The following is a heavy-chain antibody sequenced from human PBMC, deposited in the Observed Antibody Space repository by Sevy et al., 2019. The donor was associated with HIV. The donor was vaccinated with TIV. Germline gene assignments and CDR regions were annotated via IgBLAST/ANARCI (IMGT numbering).Heavy chain of an antibody. J-gene: IGHJ4*02. CDR1: GFTFSSYS. V-gene: IGHV3-30-3*01. CDR3: ARDVPYDYDDFDY. CDR2: ISYDGSNE. Sequence: GGSLRLSCAASGFTFSSYSMHWVRQAPGKGLEWLAVISYDGSNEYSADSVKGRFTISRDNSKNTLYLQMNSLRPEDTGVYYCARDVPYDYDDFDYWGQGTLVTVSS. D-gene: IGHD5-12*01.